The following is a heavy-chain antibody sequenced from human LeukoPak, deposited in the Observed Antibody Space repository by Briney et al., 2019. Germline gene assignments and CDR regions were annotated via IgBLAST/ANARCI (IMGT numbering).Heavy chain of an antibody. CDR2: IYHSGST. CDR3: ARVRPLSGSYAPGGAFDI. J-gene: IGHJ3*02. Sequence: PSGTLSLTCAVSGGSISSNNWWSWVRQPPGEGLEWIGEIYHSGSTNYNPSLKSRVIISMDKSKNQFSLKLSSVTAADTAVYYCARVRPLSGSYAPGGAFDIWGQGTMVTVSS. CDR1: GGSISSNNW. V-gene: IGHV4-4*02. D-gene: IGHD1-26*01.